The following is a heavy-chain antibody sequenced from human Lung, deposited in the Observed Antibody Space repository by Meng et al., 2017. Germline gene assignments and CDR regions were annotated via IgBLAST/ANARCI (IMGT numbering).Heavy chain of an antibody. CDR3: VRSSAWVRTGFDP. CDR1: GGSISTSGYY. D-gene: IGHD6-19*01. Sequence: QLQESRPVLVKPTDACSLSCSVSGGSISTSGYYWGWIRQPPGKGLEWIGSIGHSGFTYYTPSLKSRVAVSLDTSKSQFSLMLTSVTAADTAVYYCVRSSAWVRTGFDPWGQGTLVTVSS. V-gene: IGHV4-39*01. J-gene: IGHJ5*02. CDR2: IGHSGFT.